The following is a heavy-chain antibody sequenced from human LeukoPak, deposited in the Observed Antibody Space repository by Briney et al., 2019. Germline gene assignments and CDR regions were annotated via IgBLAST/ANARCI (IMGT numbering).Heavy chain of an antibody. V-gene: IGHV3-23*01. Sequence: GGSLRLSCAASGFTFSTYAMTWVRQAPGKGLEWVSGISGNSDMTYYADSVKGRFSISRDNSKNTLYLQMNSLRADDTALYYCAKRLWESKGLDPFDIWGQGTMVTVSS. D-gene: IGHD5-18*01. J-gene: IGHJ3*02. CDR1: GFTFSTYA. CDR2: ISGNSDMT. CDR3: AKRLWESKGLDPFDI.